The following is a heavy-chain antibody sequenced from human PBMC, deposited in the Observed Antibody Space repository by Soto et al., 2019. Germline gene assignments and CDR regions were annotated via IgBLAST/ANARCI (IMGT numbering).Heavy chain of an antibody. CDR2: IIPILGIA. Sequence: QVQLVQSGAEVKKPGSSVKVSCKASGGTFSSYTISWVRQAPGQGLEWMGRIIPILGIANYAQKFQGRVTITADKSTSRGYMDRSSLRSEDTAVYYCAIATTVVTGLDAFEICGQGTMVTVSS. J-gene: IGHJ3*02. CDR3: AIATTVVTGLDAFEI. CDR1: GGTFSSYT. V-gene: IGHV1-69*02. D-gene: IGHD4-17*01.